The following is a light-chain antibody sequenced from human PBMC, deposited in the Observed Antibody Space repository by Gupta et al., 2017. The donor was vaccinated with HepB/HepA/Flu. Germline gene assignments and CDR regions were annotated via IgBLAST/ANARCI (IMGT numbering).Light chain of an antibody. CDR1: ENIDTW. Sequence: DIQIIQSPSTLSTSVGDRVTITCRASENIDTWLAWYQQKPGKAPKLLIYKTSTLHSGVTSRFRGSGSGTEFTLTISSRQPDDSATYYCQQDKKFSLHTFGGGTKVEI. CDR2: KTS. V-gene: IGKV1-5*03. J-gene: IGKJ4*01. CDR3: QQDKKFSLHT.